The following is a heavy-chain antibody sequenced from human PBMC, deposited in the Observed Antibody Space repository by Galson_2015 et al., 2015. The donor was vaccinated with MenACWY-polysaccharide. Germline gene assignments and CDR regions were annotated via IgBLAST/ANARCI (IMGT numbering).Heavy chain of an antibody. V-gene: IGHV3-11*01. Sequence: SGGTIYYADSVKGRFIISRDNAKNSLYLQMNSLRAEDTAVYYCARDPRGARSSYFDNWGQGIQVTVSS. D-gene: IGHD3-10*01. CDR3: ARDPRGARSSYFDN. CDR2: SGGTI. J-gene: IGHJ4*02.